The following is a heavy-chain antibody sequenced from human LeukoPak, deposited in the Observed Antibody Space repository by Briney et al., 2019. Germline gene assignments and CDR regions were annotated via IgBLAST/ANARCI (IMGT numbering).Heavy chain of an antibody. D-gene: IGHD6-13*01. CDR2: ISYDGSNK. Sequence: GGSLRLSCAASGFTFSSYAMHWVRQAPGKGREGVAVISYDGSNKYYADSVKGRFTISRDNSKHTLYLQMNSLRAEDTAVYYCARDSYSSSWFDSDYWGQGTLVTVSP. J-gene: IGHJ4*02. CDR1: GFTFSSYA. V-gene: IGHV3-30*17. CDR3: ARDSYSSSWFDSDY.